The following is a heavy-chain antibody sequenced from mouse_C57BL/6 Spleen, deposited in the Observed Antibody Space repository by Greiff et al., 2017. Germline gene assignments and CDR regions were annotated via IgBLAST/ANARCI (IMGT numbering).Heavy chain of an antibody. CDR1: GYTFTDYN. V-gene: IGHV1-18*01. Sequence: VQLKQSGPELVKPGASVKIPCKASGYTFTDYNMDWVKQSHGKSLEWIGDINPNNGGTIYNQKFKGKATLTVDKSSSTAYMELRSLTSEDTAVYYCARSLSYYYAMDYWGQGTSVTVSS. CDR3: ARSLSYYYAMDY. J-gene: IGHJ4*01. CDR2: INPNNGGT.